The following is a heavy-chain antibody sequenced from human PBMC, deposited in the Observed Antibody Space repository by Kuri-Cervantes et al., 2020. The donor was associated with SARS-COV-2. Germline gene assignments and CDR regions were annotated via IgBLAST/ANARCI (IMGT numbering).Heavy chain of an antibody. D-gene: IGHD2-2*01. CDR3: ARGGYCSSTSCADYYYYGMDV. CDR2: ISSSSSYI. J-gene: IGHJ6*02. V-gene: IGHV3-21*01. CDR1: GFTFSSYS. Sequence: LSLTCAASGFTFSSYSMNWVRQAPGKGLEWVSSISSSSSYIYYADSVKGRFTISRDNAKNSLYLQMNSLRAEDTAVSYCARGGYCSSTSCADYYYYGMDVWGQGTTVTVSS.